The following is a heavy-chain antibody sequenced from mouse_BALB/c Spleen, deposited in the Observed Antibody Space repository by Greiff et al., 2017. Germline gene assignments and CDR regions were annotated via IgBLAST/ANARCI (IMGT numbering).Heavy chain of an antibody. CDR2: ISDGGSYT. CDR1: GFTFSDYY. V-gene: IGHV5-4*02. D-gene: IGHD2-10*01. CDR3: AREAYYGNYGGFAY. J-gene: IGHJ3*01. Sequence: EVQVVESGGGLVKPGGSLKLSCAASGFTFSDYYMYWVRQTPEKRLEWVATISDGGSYTYYPDSVKGRFTISRDNAKNNLYLQMSSLKSEDTAMYYCAREAYYGNYGGFAYWGQGTLVTVSA.